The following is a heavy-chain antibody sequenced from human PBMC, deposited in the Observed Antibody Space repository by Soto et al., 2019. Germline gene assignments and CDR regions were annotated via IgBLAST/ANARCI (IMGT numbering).Heavy chain of an antibody. V-gene: IGHV1-8*01. CDR3: ARGPKGNAYCSGGSCYSGGHYYYMDV. J-gene: IGHJ6*03. CDR2: MNPNSGNT. CDR1: GYTFTSYD. D-gene: IGHD2-15*01. Sequence: ASVKVSCKASGYTFTSYDINWVRQATGQGLEWMGWMNPNSGNTGYAQKFQGRVTMTRNTSISTAYMELSSLRSEDTAVYYCARGPKGNAYCSGGSCYSGGHYYYMDVWGKGTTVTVSS.